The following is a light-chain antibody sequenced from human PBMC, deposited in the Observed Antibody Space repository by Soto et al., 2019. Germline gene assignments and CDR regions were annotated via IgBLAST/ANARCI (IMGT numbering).Light chain of an antibody. J-gene: IGKJ1*01. Sequence: EIVLTQSPGTLSLSPGERATLSCRASQSVSSNYLAWYQQKPGRAHRLLIYGASSRDTGIPDRFSGSGSWTDFTLTSSRLEPEDFAVYYCQQYGGSMTFGQGTKVEIQ. V-gene: IGKV3-20*01. CDR3: QQYGGSMT. CDR2: GAS. CDR1: QSVSSNY.